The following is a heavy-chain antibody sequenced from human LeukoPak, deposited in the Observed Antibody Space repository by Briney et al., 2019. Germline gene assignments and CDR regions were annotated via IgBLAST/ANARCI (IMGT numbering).Heavy chain of an antibody. J-gene: IGHJ4*02. CDR1: GFTFSSYA. CDR2: INQGGSEK. Sequence: GGSLRLSCAASGFTFSSYAMNWVRQAPGKGLEWVANINQGGSEKYYLNSVKGRFTISRDNAKNSLYLQMNSLRTDDTAIYYCVRDDSGYDYWGQGTLVTVSS. D-gene: IGHD5-12*01. V-gene: IGHV3-7*05. CDR3: VRDDSGYDY.